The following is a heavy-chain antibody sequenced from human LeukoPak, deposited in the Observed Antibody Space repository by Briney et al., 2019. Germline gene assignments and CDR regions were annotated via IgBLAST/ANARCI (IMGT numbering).Heavy chain of an antibody. Sequence: PGGSLRLSCAASGFTLSGYAMTWVRQAPGKGLEWVSIIIYSGDVTHYADSVKGRFTISRDNSKNTLYLQMDSLRAEDTAVYYCAKAIYASGSPYTSIDYWGQGTLVTVSS. CDR3: AKAIYASGSPYTSIDY. D-gene: IGHD3-10*01. CDR1: GFTLSGYA. CDR2: IIYSGDVT. V-gene: IGHV3-23*01. J-gene: IGHJ4*02.